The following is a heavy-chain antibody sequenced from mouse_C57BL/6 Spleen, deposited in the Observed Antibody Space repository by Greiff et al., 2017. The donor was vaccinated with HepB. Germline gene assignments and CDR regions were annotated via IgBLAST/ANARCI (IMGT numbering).Heavy chain of an antibody. V-gene: IGHV14-4*01. CDR3: TTSNGRY. CDR1: GFNIKDDY. Sequence: EVKLMESGAELVRPGASVKLSCTASGFNIKDDYMHWVKQRPEQGLEWIGWIDPENGDTEYASKFQGKATITADTSSNTAYLQLSSLTSEDTAVYYCTTSNGRYWGQGTSVTVSS. D-gene: IGHD3-1*01. J-gene: IGHJ4*01. CDR2: IDPENGDT.